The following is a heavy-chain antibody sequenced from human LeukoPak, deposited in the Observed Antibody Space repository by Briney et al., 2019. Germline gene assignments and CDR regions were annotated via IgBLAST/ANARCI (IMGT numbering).Heavy chain of an antibody. CDR2: IHPNSGGT. J-gene: IGHJ4*02. CDR1: GYTFTDYY. Sequence: GASVTLSLKASGYTFTDYYMNWVRQPPGQGLEWMGWIHPNSGGTNYAQKLQGRVTMTRDTSISTAYMELSRLTFDDTAVYYCGRKSAARKTSEFDYWGQGTLVTVSS. V-gene: IGHV1-2*02. CDR3: GRKSAARKTSEFDY. D-gene: IGHD6-6*01.